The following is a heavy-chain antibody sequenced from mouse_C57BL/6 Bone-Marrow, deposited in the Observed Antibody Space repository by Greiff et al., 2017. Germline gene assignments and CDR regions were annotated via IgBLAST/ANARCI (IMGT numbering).Heavy chain of an antibody. Sequence: VQLQQSGAELVRPGASVKLSCTASGFNIKDYYMHWVKQRPEQGLEWIGRIDPEDGGTEYAPKFQGKATMTADTSSNTAYLQLSSLTSEDTAVYYCTATVGYYAMDYWGQGTSVTVSS. CDR3: TATVGYYAMDY. CDR1: GFNIKDYY. J-gene: IGHJ4*01. D-gene: IGHD1-1*01. CDR2: IDPEDGGT. V-gene: IGHV14-1*01.